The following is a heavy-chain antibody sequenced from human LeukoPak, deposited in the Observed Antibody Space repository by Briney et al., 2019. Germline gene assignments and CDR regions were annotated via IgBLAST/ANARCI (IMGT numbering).Heavy chain of an antibody. D-gene: IGHD5-12*01. V-gene: IGHV5-51*01. CDR1: GYTFTRYW. Sequence: GESLKISCKGSGYTFTRYWIGWVRQMPGKGLELLGIIYPGDSDTRYSPSFQGQVTISADKSISTAYLQLSSLKASDTAMFYCARHGSRGYSDVFDIWGQGTMVTVSS. CDR3: ARHGSRGYSDVFDI. CDR2: IYPGDSDT. J-gene: IGHJ3*02.